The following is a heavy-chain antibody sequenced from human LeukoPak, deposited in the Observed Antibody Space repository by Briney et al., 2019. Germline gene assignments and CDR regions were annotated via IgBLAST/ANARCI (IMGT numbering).Heavy chain of an antibody. CDR3: ARGYYYDSSGSLFDP. D-gene: IGHD3-22*01. Sequence: ASVKVSCKASGYTFTGYYMFWVRQAPGQGLEWMGWINPNSGGTNYAQKFQGRVTMTRDTSITTAYMELSRLRYDDTAVYYCARGYYYDSSGSLFDPWGQGTLVTVSS. CDR2: INPNSGGT. J-gene: IGHJ5*02. V-gene: IGHV1-2*02. CDR1: GYTFTGYY.